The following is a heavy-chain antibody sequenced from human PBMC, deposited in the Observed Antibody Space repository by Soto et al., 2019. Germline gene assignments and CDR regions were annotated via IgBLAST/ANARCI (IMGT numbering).Heavy chain of an antibody. CDR1: GVSISSISSY. Sequence: LSLTCTVSGVSISSISSYWGWIRQPPGKGLEWIGDIYYSGNTYYNPSLKSRVTIFVDTSKNQFSLKLSSVTAADTAVYYCARRVPDRSGYYYSDYWGQGTLVTVSS. CDR2: IYYSGNT. J-gene: IGHJ4*02. D-gene: IGHD3-22*01. V-gene: IGHV4-39*01. CDR3: ARRVPDRSGYYYSDY.